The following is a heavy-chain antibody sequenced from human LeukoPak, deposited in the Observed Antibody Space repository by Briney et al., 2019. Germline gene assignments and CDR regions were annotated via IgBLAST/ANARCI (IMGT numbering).Heavy chain of an antibody. CDR3: ASDGANLDTHVATIQSAYYYYYMDV. D-gene: IGHD5-12*01. CDR2: IIAMFGTA. CDR1: GGTFSSYA. V-gene: IGHV1-69*13. Sequence: GASVKVSCKASGGTFSSYAISWVRQAPGQGLEWMGGIIAMFGTANYAQKFQGRVTITADVSTSTAYMELSSLRSEDTAVYYCASDGANLDTHVATIQSAYYYYYMDVWGKGTTVTISS. J-gene: IGHJ6*03.